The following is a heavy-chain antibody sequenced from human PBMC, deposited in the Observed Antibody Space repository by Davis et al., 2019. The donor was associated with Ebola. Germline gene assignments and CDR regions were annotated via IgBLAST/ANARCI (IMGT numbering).Heavy chain of an antibody. D-gene: IGHD2-2*01. CDR1: GFTFSSYA. J-gene: IGHJ4*02. Sequence: GGSLRLSCAASGFTFSSYAMHWVRQAPGKGLEWVANMKQEGSEEYYVDAVKGRFTISRDNAKNSLYPQMNSLKTEDTAVYYCTVGLPRYCSSTSCHGELGYWGQGTLVTVSS. CDR2: MKQEGSEE. V-gene: IGHV3-7*03. CDR3: TVGLPRYCSSTSCHGELGY.